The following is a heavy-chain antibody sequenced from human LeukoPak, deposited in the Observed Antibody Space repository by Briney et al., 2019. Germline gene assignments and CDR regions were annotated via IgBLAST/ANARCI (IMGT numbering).Heavy chain of an antibody. CDR2: INPNSGDP. Sequence: ASVKVSCKTSGYTFTDSYIHWVRQAPGQGLEWMGRINPNSGDPNYPQKFQGRVTMTRDTSISTAYMEMSSLTSDDTAVYYCARSARHCNNGVCFTDYYIDLWGKGTTVIVSS. V-gene: IGHV1-2*06. D-gene: IGHD2-8*01. CDR1: GYTFTDSY. J-gene: IGHJ6*03. CDR3: ARSARHCNNGVCFTDYYIDL.